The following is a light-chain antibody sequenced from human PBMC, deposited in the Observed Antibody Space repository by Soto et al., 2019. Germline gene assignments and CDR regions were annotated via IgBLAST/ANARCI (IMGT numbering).Light chain of an antibody. V-gene: IGKV1-13*02. J-gene: IGKJ4*01. CDR2: DAS. CDR1: QVIYSA. Sequence: AIQLTQSPSSLTVSVGDRVTITCRASQVIYSAVAWYQQRPGKAPKLLIYDASTLETGVPSRFSGSGSGTDLTLTVSSLQPEDFAVYYCQQFYSYPLTFGGGSKVGIK. CDR3: QQFYSYPLT.